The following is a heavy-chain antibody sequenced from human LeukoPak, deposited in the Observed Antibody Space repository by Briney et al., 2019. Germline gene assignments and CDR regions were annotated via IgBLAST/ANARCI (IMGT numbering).Heavy chain of an antibody. CDR3: ARVYGGSYSHYYYYYMDV. D-gene: IGHD1-26*01. Sequence: GGSLRLSCAASGFTFSTYGMNWVRQAPGKGLEWVSSISSSSSYIYYADSVKGRFTISRDNAKNSLYLQMNSLRAEDTAVYYCARVYGGSYSHYYYYYMDVWGKGTTVTVSS. V-gene: IGHV3-21*01. J-gene: IGHJ6*03. CDR2: ISSSSSYI. CDR1: GFTFSTYG.